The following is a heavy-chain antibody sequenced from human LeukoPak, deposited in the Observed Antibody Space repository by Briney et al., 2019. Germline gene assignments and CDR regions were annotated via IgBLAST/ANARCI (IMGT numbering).Heavy chain of an antibody. CDR3: ARENYYYDSSGYYVLDY. Sequence: GGSLRLSCAASGFTFSSYAMHWVRQAPGKGLEYVSAISSNGGSTYYANSVKGRFTISRDNSKNTLYLQMGSLRAEDMAVYYCARENYYYDSSGYYVLDYWGQGTLVTVSS. J-gene: IGHJ4*02. CDR2: ISSNGGST. CDR1: GFTFSSYA. V-gene: IGHV3-64*01. D-gene: IGHD3-22*01.